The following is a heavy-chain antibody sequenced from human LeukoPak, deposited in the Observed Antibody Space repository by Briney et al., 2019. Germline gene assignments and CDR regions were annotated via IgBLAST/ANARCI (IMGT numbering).Heavy chain of an antibody. Sequence: ASVKVSCKASGYTFTSYGISWVRQAPGQGLEWMGWISAYNGNTNYAQKLQGRVTMTTDTSTSTAYMELRSLRYDDTAVYYCARAPRYSSSRTPFDYWGQGTLVTVSS. V-gene: IGHV1-18*01. D-gene: IGHD6-13*01. J-gene: IGHJ4*02. CDR2: ISAYNGNT. CDR1: GYTFTSYG. CDR3: ARAPRYSSSRTPFDY.